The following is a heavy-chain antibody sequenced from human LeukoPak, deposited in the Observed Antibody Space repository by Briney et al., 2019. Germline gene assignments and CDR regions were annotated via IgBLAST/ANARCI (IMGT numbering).Heavy chain of an antibody. CDR1: GFTFSSYW. Sequence: GRSLRLSCAASGFTFSSYWMSWVRQAPGKGLEWVANIKQDGSEKYYVDSVKGRFTISRDNAKNSLYLQMNSLRAEDTAVYYCARDQRWLEGAFDIWGQGTMVTVSS. J-gene: IGHJ3*02. CDR3: ARDQRWLEGAFDI. V-gene: IGHV3-7*01. D-gene: IGHD5-24*01. CDR2: IKQDGSEK.